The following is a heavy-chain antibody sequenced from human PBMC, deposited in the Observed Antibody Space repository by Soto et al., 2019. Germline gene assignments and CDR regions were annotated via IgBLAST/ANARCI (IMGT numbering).Heavy chain of an antibody. D-gene: IGHD1-1*01. J-gene: IGHJ4*02. CDR1: GGTFSSYA. Sequence: QVQLVQSGAEVKKPGSSVKVSCKASGGTFSSYAISWVRQAPGQGLEWMGGIIPIFGTANYAQKFQGRVTHTADESTSTGYLELGSLRTEDPAVCYCAREEHGNRGGLWGQGTLVTVSS. V-gene: IGHV1-69*12. CDR2: IIPIFGTA. CDR3: AREEHGNRGGL.